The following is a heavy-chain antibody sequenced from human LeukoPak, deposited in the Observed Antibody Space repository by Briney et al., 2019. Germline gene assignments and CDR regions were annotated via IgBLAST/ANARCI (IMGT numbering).Heavy chain of an antibody. CDR1: GFDFGSYE. CDR2: FAGSDTTK. J-gene: IGHJ4*02. V-gene: IGHV3-48*03. Sequence: GGSLRLSCAASGFDFGSYEMNWVRQAPGKWLEWVAYFAGSDTTKYYADSVRGRFTISRDNAKNSLYLQMNSLRAEDTALYYCTTLGYHLDSWGQGILVTVSS. CDR3: TTLGYHLDS. D-gene: IGHD3-22*01.